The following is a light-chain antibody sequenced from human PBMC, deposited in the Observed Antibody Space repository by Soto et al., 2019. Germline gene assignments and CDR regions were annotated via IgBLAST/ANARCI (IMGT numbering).Light chain of an antibody. Sequence: QSVLTQPPSASGSPGQSVTISCTGTNSDVGGYNYVSWYQQHPGKAPKLMIYELSKRPSGVPDRFSGSKSGNTASLTVSGLQDEDEDDYYCSSYAGSTNFVVFGGGTKLTVL. V-gene: IGLV2-8*01. J-gene: IGLJ2*01. CDR1: NSDVGGYNY. CDR2: ELS. CDR3: SSYAGSTNFVV.